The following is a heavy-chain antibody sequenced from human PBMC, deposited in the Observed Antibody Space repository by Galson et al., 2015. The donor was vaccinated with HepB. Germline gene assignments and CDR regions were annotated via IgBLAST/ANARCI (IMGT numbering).Heavy chain of an antibody. Sequence: SLRLSCAASGFTFSSYAMHWVRQAPGKGLEWVAVISYDGSNKYYADSVKGRFTISRDNSKNTLYLQMNSLRAEDTAVYYCARDPAIHHYYYYGMDVWGQGTTVTVSS. D-gene: IGHD5-18*01. CDR3: ARDPAIHHYYYYGMDV. J-gene: IGHJ6*02. CDR1: GFTFSSYA. CDR2: ISYDGSNK. V-gene: IGHV3-30-3*01.